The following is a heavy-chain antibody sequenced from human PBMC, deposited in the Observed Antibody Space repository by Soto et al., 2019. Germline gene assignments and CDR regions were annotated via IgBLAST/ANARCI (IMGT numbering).Heavy chain of an antibody. J-gene: IGHJ4*02. CDR1: EFTFSSYG. CDR2: SSATGAGT. V-gene: IGHV3-23*01. CDR3: AKDSRAGGNYGFYSDF. Sequence: GGSLRLSCAASEFTFSSYGMTWVRQAPGKGLEWVSFSSATGAGTYYADSVKGRFTISRDNSKNTLYLQMTSLRADDTAVYYCAKDSRAGGNYGFYSDFWGQGALVTVSS. D-gene: IGHD1-7*01.